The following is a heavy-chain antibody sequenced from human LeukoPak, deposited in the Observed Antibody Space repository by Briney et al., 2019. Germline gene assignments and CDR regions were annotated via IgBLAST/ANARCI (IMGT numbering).Heavy chain of an antibody. V-gene: IGHV3-23*01. J-gene: IGHJ4*02. Sequence: GGSLRLSCAASGFSFSSHAMNWVRQAPGKGLEWVSAISGSGGSTYYAGSVKGRFTISRDYSKNTLYLQMNSLGAEDTAVYYCAKDRGTIGPMALDYWGQGTLVTVSS. CDR1: GFSFSSHA. CDR2: ISGSGGST. CDR3: AKDRGTIGPMALDY. D-gene: IGHD3-10*01.